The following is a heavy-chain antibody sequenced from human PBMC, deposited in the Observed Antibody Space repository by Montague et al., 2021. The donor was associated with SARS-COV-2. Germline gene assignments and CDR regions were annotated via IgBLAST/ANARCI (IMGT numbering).Heavy chain of an antibody. J-gene: IGHJ6*02. CDR1: GASIDSDY. V-gene: IGHV4-59*01. CDR2: ISYSGNT. CDR3: ARADFSGHYADRLYSNGLDV. D-gene: IGHD3-22*01. Sequence: SETLSLTCTVSGASIDSDYWNWIRQPPGKGLEWIGYISYSGNTNYNPSLKSRVTISEDTSKNQFSLRLSSVTAADTAVYYCARADFSGHYADRLYSNGLDVWGQGTTVTVSS.